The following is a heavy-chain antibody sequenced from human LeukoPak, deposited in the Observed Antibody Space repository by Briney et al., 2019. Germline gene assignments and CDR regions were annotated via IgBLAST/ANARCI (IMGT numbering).Heavy chain of an antibody. V-gene: IGHV1-2*02. CDR3: ARDGGAYCSSTSCENWFDP. D-gene: IGHD2-2*01. J-gene: IGHJ5*02. CDR2: INPNSGGT. Sequence: ASVKVSCKASGYTFTGYYMHWVRQAPGQGLEWMGWINPNSGGTNYAQKFQGRVTMTRDTSISTAYMELSRLKFDDTAVYYCARDGGAYCSSTSCENWFDPWGQGTLVTVSS. CDR1: GYTFTGYY.